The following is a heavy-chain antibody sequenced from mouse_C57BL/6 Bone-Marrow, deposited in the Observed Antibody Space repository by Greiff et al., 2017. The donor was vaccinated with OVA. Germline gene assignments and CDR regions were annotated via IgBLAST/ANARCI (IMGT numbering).Heavy chain of an antibody. CDR3: ARNYRWFFDY. J-gene: IGHJ2*01. Sequence: VMLVESGPGLVQPSQSLSITCTVSGFSLTSYGVHWVRQSPGKGLEWLGVIWSGGSTDYNAAFISRLSISKDKSKSQVFFKMNRLQADDSAIYYCARNYRWFFDYWGQGTTLTVSS. V-gene: IGHV2-2*01. D-gene: IGHD1-1*02. CDR2: IWSGGST. CDR1: GFSLTSYG.